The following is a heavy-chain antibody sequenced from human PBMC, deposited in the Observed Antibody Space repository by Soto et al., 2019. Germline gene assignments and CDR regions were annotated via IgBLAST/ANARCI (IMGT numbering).Heavy chain of an antibody. CDR2: FDPEDGET. D-gene: IGHD1-20*01. V-gene: IGHV1-24*01. J-gene: IGHJ4*02. Sequence: ASVKVSCKVSGYTLTELCMQWVLRARGKGLEWMGGFDPEDGETIYAQKFQGRVTMTEDTSTDTAYMELSSLRSEDTAVYYCATADNWNVAGLLDYWGQGTLVTVSS. CDR3: ATADNWNVAGLLDY. CDR1: GYTLTELC.